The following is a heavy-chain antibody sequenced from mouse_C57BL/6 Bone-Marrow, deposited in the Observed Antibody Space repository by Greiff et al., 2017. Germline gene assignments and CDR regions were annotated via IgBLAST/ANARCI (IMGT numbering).Heavy chain of an antibody. CDR3: ARGRFTTVVADYAMDY. J-gene: IGHJ4*01. V-gene: IGHV14-2*01. CDR1: GFNIKDYY. D-gene: IGHD1-1*01. Sequence: VQLKQSGAELVKPGASVKLSCTASGFNIKDYYMHWVKQRPEQGLEWIGRIDPEDGETKYAPKFPGKATITADTSSNTAYLQLSSLTSEDTAVYYCARGRFTTVVADYAMDYWGQGTSVTVSS. CDR2: IDPEDGET.